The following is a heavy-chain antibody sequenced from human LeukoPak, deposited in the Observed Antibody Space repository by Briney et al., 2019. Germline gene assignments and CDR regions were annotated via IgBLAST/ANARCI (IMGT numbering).Heavy chain of an antibody. V-gene: IGHV1-46*01. CDR3: ARDNPGRDGEWWFSR. D-gene: IGHD5-24*01. J-gene: IGHJ5*02. CDR1: GYTFPNYY. Sequence: GASVKVSCKAFGYTFPNYYMNWVRQAPGQGPEGMGFINPKGGSTNYAQKFQGRVTLTSDRSTSTVYLELSGLRSDDTAVYYCARDNPGRDGEWWFSRWGQGSLVTVSS. CDR2: INPKGGST.